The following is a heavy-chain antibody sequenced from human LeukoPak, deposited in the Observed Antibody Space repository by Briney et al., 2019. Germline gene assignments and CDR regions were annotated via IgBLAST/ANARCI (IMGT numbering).Heavy chain of an antibody. J-gene: IGHJ4*02. Sequence: GGSLRLSCAASGFPFSNYAMSWVRQAPGKGLEWVSAISGNGGSTYYADSVKGRFTISRDNSKNSLSLQVSSLRAEDTAVYYCAKTNGYYSDWGQGTLVTVSS. CDR1: GFPFSNYA. CDR2: ISGNGGST. CDR3: AKTNGYYSD. V-gene: IGHV3-23*01. D-gene: IGHD3-22*01.